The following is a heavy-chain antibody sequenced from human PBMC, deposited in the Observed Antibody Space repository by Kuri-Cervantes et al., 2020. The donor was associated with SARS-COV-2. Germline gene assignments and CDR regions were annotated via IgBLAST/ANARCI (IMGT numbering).Heavy chain of an antibody. V-gene: IGHV1-46*02. J-gene: IGHJ5*02. CDR1: GYTFNNYY. D-gene: IGHD2-2*02. Sequence: ASVKVSCKASGYTFNNYYVHWVRQAPGQGLEWLGRINPSSGSTSPAQKFQGRVTMARDKSISTAYLQWSSLKASDTAMYYCARVPAAIPFLFDPWGQGTLVTVSS. CDR3: ARVPAAIPFLFDP. CDR2: INPSSGST.